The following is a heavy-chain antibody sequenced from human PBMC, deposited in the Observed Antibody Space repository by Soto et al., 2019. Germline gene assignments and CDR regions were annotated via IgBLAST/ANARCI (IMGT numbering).Heavy chain of an antibody. Sequence: EVQLVESGGGLVQPGGSLRLSCAASGFTVSSSYLYWVRQAPGKGLEWVSSIYKSGDTYYADSVKGRFTFSRDNYKSTLFLQMNSLRAEDTAVYYCARGTVGTNPNWLGPWGQGTLVTVSS. CDR1: GFTVSSSY. J-gene: IGHJ5*02. V-gene: IGHV3-66*01. CDR3: ARGTVGTNPNWLGP. D-gene: IGHD1-26*01. CDR2: IYKSGDT.